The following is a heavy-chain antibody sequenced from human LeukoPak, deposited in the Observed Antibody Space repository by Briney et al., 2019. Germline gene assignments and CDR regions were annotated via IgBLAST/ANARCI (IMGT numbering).Heavy chain of an antibody. CDR3: ASYYDSSQWYFDL. V-gene: IGHV3-21*01. Sequence: GGSLRLSCAASGFTVSSNCMSWVRQAPGKGLEWVSSISSSSSYIYYADSVKGRFTISRDNAKNSLYLQMNSLRAEDTAVYYCASYYDSSQWYFDLWGRGTLVTVSS. CDR1: GFTVSSNC. J-gene: IGHJ2*01. D-gene: IGHD3-22*01. CDR2: ISSSSSYI.